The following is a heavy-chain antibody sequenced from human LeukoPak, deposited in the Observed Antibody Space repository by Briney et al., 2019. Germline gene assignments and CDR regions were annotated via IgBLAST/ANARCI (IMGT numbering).Heavy chain of an antibody. Sequence: SETLSLTCAVYGGSFSGYYWSWIRQPPGKGLEWIGEINHSGSTNYNPSLKSRATISVDTSKNQFSLKLSSVTAADTAVYYCARGRVSSWYHLYYFDYWGQGTLVTVSS. J-gene: IGHJ4*02. CDR2: INHSGST. V-gene: IGHV4-34*01. CDR1: GGSFSGYY. CDR3: ARGRVSSWYHLYYFDY. D-gene: IGHD6-13*01.